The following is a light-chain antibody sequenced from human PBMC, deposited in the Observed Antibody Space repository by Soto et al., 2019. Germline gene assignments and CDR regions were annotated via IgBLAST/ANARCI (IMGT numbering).Light chain of an antibody. CDR3: AACDDRLSGPGVV. V-gene: IGLV1-47*01. J-gene: IGLJ2*01. CDR1: SSNVGSYY. Sequence: QSVLTQPPSASGTPGQRVTISCSGSSSNVGSYYVYWYQQLPGTAPKLLIYRNNQRPSGVPDRFSGSKSGTSASLAISGLRSEDEADYYCAACDDRLSGPGVVFGGGTKLTVL. CDR2: RNN.